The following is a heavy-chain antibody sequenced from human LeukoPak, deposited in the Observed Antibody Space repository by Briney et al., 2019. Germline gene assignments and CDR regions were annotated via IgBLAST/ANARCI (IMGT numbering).Heavy chain of an antibody. CDR1: GSTFTSYD. Sequence: ASGRVCCKASGSTFTSYDINWVRQATGQGLEWMGWMNPNSGNTGYAQKFQGRVTITRNTSISAAYMELSSLRSGDTAVYYCARGGVGATTDFDYWGQGTLVTVSS. J-gene: IGHJ4*02. CDR2: MNPNSGNT. V-gene: IGHV1-8*03. CDR3: ARGGVGATTDFDY. D-gene: IGHD1-26*01.